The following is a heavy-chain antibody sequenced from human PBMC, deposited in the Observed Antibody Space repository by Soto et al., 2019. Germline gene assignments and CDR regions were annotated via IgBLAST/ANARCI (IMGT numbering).Heavy chain of an antibody. CDR3: AREYYDFWSGPSNILGEYYYMDV. Sequence: GGSLRLSCAASGFTFSSYSMNWVRQAPGKGLEWVSYISSSSSTIYYADSVKGRFTISRDNAKNSLYLQMNSLRAEDTAVYYCAREYYDFWSGPSNILGEYYYMDVWGKGTTVTVSS. D-gene: IGHD3-3*01. V-gene: IGHV3-48*01. J-gene: IGHJ6*03. CDR2: ISSSSSTI. CDR1: GFTFSSYS.